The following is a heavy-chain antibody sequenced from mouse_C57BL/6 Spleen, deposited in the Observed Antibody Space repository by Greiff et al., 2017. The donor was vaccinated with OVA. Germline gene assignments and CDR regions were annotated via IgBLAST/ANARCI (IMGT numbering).Heavy chain of an antibody. V-gene: IGHV1-42*01. D-gene: IGHD1-2*01. CDR3: ARTITTGGFAY. J-gene: IGHJ3*01. CDR1: GYSFTGYY. Sequence: VQLQQSGPELVKPGASVKISCKASGYSFTGYYMNWVKQSPEKSLEWIGEINPRTGGTTYNQKFKAKATLTVDKSSSTAYMQLKSLTSEDSAVYYCARTITTGGFAYWGQGTLVTVSA. CDR2: INPRTGGT.